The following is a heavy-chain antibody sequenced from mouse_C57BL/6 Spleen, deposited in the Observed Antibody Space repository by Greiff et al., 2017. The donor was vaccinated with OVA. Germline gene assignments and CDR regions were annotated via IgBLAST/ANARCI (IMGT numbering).Heavy chain of an antibody. V-gene: IGHV3-1*01. D-gene: IGHD1-1*01. CDR3: ARSRRYYFDY. J-gene: IGHJ2*01. CDR2: ISYSGST. Sequence: EVQLQESGPGMVKPSQSLSLTCTVTGYSITSGYDWHWIRHFPGNKLEWMGYISYSGSTNYNPSLKSRISITHDTSKNHFFLKLNSVTTEDTATYYCARSRRYYFDYWGQGTTLTVSS. CDR1: GYSITSGYD.